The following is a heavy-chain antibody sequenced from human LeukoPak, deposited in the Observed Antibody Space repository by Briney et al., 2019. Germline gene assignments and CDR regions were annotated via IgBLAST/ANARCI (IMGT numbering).Heavy chain of an antibody. CDR2: ISTSSSTI. CDR1: GFTFSSYS. D-gene: IGHD5-24*01. Sequence: GGSLRLSCAASGFTFSSYSMHWVRQAPGKGLDCVSYISTSSSTIFYADSVKGRFTISRDNAKNSLYLQMNSLRVEDTALYYCVRRRDGYDPGFDYWGQGTLVTVSS. J-gene: IGHJ4*02. CDR3: VRRRDGYDPGFDY. V-gene: IGHV3-48*01.